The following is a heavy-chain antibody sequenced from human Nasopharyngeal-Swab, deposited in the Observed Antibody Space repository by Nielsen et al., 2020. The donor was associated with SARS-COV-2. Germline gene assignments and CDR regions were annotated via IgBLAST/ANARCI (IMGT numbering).Heavy chain of an antibody. CDR2: IYRLGGT. CDR3: ARGTPFDY. J-gene: IGHJ4*02. V-gene: IGHV4-31*03. CDR1: GGSISSSRYY. D-gene: IGHD1-1*01. Sequence: LRLSCTVSGGSISSSRYYWVWIRQLPGKGLEWIGYIYRLGGTSYNPSLKSRVTISLDASNNQFSLRLSSVTAADTAMLYCARGTPFDYWGQGILVTVSS.